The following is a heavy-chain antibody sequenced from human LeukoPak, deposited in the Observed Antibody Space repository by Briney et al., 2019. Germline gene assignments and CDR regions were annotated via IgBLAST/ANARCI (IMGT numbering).Heavy chain of an antibody. CDR1: GLTLSDCY. Sequence: GGSLRLSCAASGLTLSDCYMSWIRQAPGKGLECVAYIYPGGGVIYYADSVKGRFTIFRDNTKNSLYRQMSSLRAEDTAIYYCARDYHNKGHDYWGPGTLVTVSS. CDR3: ARDYHNKGHDY. CDR2: IYPGGGVI. J-gene: IGHJ4*02. D-gene: IGHD2/OR15-2a*01. V-gene: IGHV3-11*01.